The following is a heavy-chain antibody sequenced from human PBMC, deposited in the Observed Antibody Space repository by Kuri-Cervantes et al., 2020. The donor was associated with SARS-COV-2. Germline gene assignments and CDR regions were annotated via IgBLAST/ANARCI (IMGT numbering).Heavy chain of an antibody. CDR3: ARGCCSSTSWGSFDY. D-gene: IGHD2-2*01. CDR1: GFTFSNSD. Sequence: LSLTRAASGFTFSNSDMNWVRQAPGKGLEWVAVISYDGSNKYYADSVKGRFTISRDNSKNTLYLQMNSLRAEDTAVYYCARGCCSSTSWGSFDYWGQGTLVTVSS. CDR2: ISYDGSNK. J-gene: IGHJ4*02. V-gene: IGHV3-30*03.